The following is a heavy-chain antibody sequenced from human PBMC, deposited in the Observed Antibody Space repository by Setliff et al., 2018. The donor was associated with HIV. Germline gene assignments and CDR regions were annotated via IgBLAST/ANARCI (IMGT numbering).Heavy chain of an antibody. J-gene: IGHJ5*02. CDR2: IYGSSGST. CDR1: GFVFRNYN. CDR3: AKGQDGLRYNWFDP. Sequence: GGSLRLSCAASGFVFRNYNMSWVRQAPGKGLEWVSAIYGSSGSTNYADSVKGRFTISRDNSKNMLYLQMNSLRAEDTAVYYCAKGQDGLRYNWFDPWGHGTLVTVSS. V-gene: IGHV3-23*01.